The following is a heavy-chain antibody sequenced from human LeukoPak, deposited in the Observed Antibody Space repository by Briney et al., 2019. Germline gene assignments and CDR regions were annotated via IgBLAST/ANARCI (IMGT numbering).Heavy chain of an antibody. D-gene: IGHD6-19*01. CDR1: GGSISSGGHY. V-gene: IGHV4-31*03. J-gene: IGHJ4*02. CDR3: ARAVAGQGHFFDY. CDR2: IYYSGTT. Sequence: PSETLSLTCTVSGGSISSGGHYWSWIRQHPGEGREWIGYIYYSGTTYYNPSLDSRVSMSVDTSGNQFSLKLTSVTAADTAVYVCARAVAGQGHFFDYWGQGTLVTVSS.